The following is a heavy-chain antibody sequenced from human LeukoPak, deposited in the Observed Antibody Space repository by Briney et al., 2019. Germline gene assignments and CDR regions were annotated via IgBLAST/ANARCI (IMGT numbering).Heavy chain of an antibody. CDR2: INYSGSS. V-gene: IGHV4-34*01. CDR1: GGAFSGYY. Sequence: PSETLSLTCAVNGGAFSGYYWSWIRQPPGKGLECIGEINYSGSSISNPSLESRVTISIDTKKKRFSLILTSVTAAETAVYYCARRGEWIAWNFDYWDQGSLVTVSS. J-gene: IGHJ4*02. CDR3: ARRGEWIAWNFDY. D-gene: IGHD2-21*01.